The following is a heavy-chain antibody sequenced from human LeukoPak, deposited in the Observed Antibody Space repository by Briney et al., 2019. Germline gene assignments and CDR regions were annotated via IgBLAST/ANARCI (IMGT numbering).Heavy chain of an antibody. Sequence: GGSLRLSCAVSGFTLRNYWMHWIRQVPGKGLVWDSRIHRDGTTTDYADSVKGRFTISRDAAKDTLFLQMNSLRAEDTGVFYCARDPIGGRPDFWGQGTLVSVSS. CDR2: IHRDGTTT. D-gene: IGHD2-15*01. CDR3: ARDPIGGRPDF. CDR1: GFTLRNYW. J-gene: IGHJ4*02. V-gene: IGHV3-74*01.